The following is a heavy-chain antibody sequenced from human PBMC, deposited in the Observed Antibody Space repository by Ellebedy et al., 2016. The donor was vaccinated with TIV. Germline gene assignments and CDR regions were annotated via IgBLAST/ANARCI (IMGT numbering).Heavy chain of an antibody. CDR2: ISYDGSEK. CDR3: ERAPEGIRILSPDS. J-gene: IGHJ4*02. V-gene: IGHV3-30-3*01. D-gene: IGHD2-15*01. CDR1: GFTFSDYA. Sequence: GESLKISCAASGFTFSDYAIYWVRQAPGKGLEWVAVISYDGSEKYYAASVRGRFTISRDNSRNTLYLQMSSLRSEDTAVYFCERAPEGIRILSPDSWGQGILVTVSS.